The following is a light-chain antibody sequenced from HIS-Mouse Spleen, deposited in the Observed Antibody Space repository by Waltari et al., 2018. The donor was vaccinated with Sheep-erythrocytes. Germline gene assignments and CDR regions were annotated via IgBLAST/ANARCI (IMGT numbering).Light chain of an antibody. J-gene: IGLJ2*01. Sequence: QSALTQPPSASGSPGQSVPIPCTGPSSHVGGYNYVSWYQQHPGKAPKLMIYEVSKRPSGVPDRFSGSKSGNTASLTVSGLQAEDEADYYCSSYAGSNNLVFGGGTKLTVL. CDR1: SSHVGGYNY. V-gene: IGLV2-8*01. CDR2: EVS. CDR3: SSYAGSNNLV.